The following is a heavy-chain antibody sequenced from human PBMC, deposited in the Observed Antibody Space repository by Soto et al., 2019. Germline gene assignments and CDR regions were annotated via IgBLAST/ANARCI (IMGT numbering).Heavy chain of an antibody. CDR2: ISWDGGST. J-gene: IGHJ6*02. Sequence: GGSLRLSCAASGFTFDDYTMHWVRQAPGKGLEWVSLISWDGGSTYYVDSVKGRFTISRDNSKNSLYLQMNSLRTEDTALYYCAKDYGSGSYYNVAKSRDYYYYGMDVWGQGTTVTVSS. D-gene: IGHD3-10*01. V-gene: IGHV3-43*01. CDR3: AKDYGSGSYYNVAKSRDYYYYGMDV. CDR1: GFTFDDYT.